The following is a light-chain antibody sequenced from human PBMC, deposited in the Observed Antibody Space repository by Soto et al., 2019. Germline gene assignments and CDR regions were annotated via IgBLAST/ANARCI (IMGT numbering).Light chain of an antibody. CDR3: QSYDSSLSGSV. Sequence: QSVLTQPPSVSGAPGQRVTISFTGSSSHIGAGYDVHWYQHLPGTAPKLLIYGNSNRPSGVPDRFSGSKSGTSASLAITGLQAEDEADYYCQSYDSSLSGSVFGGGTQLTVL. CDR1: SSHIGAGYD. J-gene: IGLJ3*02. CDR2: GNS. V-gene: IGLV1-40*01.